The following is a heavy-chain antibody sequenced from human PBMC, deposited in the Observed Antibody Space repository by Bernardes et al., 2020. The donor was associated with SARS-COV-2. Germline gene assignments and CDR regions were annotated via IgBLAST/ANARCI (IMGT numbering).Heavy chain of an antibody. CDR3: ARIGYDFWSGYSNYYYGMDV. J-gene: IGHJ6*02. V-gene: IGHV2-26*01. CDR2: IFSNDEK. CDR1: GFSLSNARMG. D-gene: IGHD3-3*01. Sequence: SGPTLVKPTETLTLTCTVSGFSLSNARMGVSWIRQPPGKALEWLAHIFSNDEKSYSTSLKSRLTISKDTSKSQVVLTMTNMDPVDTATYYCARIGYDFWSGYSNYYYGMDVWGQGTTVTVSS.